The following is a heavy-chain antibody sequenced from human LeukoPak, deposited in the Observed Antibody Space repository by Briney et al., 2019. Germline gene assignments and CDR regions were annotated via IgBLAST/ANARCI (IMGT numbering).Heavy chain of an antibody. CDR3: ARLGYCSSTSCYAPGNWFDP. V-gene: IGHV4-59*08. J-gene: IGHJ5*02. Sequence: PSETLSLTCTVSGGSISSYYWSWIRQPPGKGLEWIGYIYYSWSTNYNPSLKSRVTISVDTSKNQFSLKLSSVTAADTAVYYCARLGYCSSTSCYAPGNWFDPWGQGTLVTVSS. CDR2: IYYSWST. D-gene: IGHD2-2*01. CDR1: GGSISSYY.